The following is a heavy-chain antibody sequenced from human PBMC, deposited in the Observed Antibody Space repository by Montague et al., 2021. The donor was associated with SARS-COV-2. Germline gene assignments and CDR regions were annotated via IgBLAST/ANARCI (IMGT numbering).Heavy chain of an antibody. D-gene: IGHD5-24*01. CDR2: SYYSGST. Sequence: SETLSLTCIVSGGSISSYYWSWIRQPPGKGLEWIGYSYYSGSTNYNPSLKSRVTISVDTSKNQFSLKLSSVTAADTAVYYCARVFARWLQFDPYFDYWGQGTLVTVSS. J-gene: IGHJ4*02. V-gene: IGHV4-59*01. CDR1: GGSISSYY. CDR3: ARVFARWLQFDPYFDY.